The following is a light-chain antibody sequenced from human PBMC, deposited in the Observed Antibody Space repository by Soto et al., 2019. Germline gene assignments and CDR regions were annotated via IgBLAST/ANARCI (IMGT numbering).Light chain of an antibody. CDR3: SSYTTSSTYV. V-gene: IGLV2-14*03. CDR2: EVI. J-gene: IGLJ1*01. CDR1: SSDVGGHNY. Sequence: QSVLTQPASVSGSPGQSITISCTGTSSDVGGHNYVSWYQQHPGKAPKLMIYEVINRPSGISSRFSGSKSGNTASLTISGLQAEDEADYYCSSYTTSSTYVFGTGTKVTVL.